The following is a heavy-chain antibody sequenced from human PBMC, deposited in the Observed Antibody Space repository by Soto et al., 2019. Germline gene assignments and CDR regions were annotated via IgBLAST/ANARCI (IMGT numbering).Heavy chain of an antibody. CDR3: ARGMGPHDPMDV. Sequence: ASVKVSCKASGYTFTGYYMHWVRQAPGQGLEWMGWINPNSGGTNYAQKFQGWVTMTRDTSISTAYMELSRLRSDDTAVYYCARGMGPHDPMDVWGKGTTVTVSS. CDR1: GYTFTGYY. V-gene: IGHV1-2*04. D-gene: IGHD2-8*01. J-gene: IGHJ6*03. CDR2: INPNSGGT.